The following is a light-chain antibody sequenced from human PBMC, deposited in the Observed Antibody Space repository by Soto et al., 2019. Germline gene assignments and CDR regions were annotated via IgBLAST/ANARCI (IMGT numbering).Light chain of an antibody. CDR2: RDR. J-gene: IGLJ2*01. CDR3: QVWDGNTVV. V-gene: IGLV3-9*01. Sequence: SYELTQPLSVSVAPGQTASITFWGKNIGIKNAHWYQQKPGQVPVLVIYRDRNRPSGIPERFSGSNSGNTATLTISRAQAGDEADYFCQVWDGNTVVFGGGTKLTVL. CDR1: NIGIKN.